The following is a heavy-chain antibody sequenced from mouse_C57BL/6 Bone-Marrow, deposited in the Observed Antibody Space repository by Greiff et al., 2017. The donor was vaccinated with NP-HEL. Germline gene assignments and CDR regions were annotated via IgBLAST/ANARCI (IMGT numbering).Heavy chain of an antibody. V-gene: IGHV7-3*01. J-gene: IGHJ4*01. Sequence: DVKLVESGGGLLQPGGSLSLSCAASGFTFTDYYMSWVRQPPGKALEWLGFIRNKANGYTTEYSASVKGRFTISRDNSQSILYLQMNALRAEDSATYYCARSIYYDYADDPFYAMDYWGQGTSVTVSS. CDR2: IRNKANGYTT. D-gene: IGHD2-4*01. CDR1: GFTFTDYY. CDR3: ARSIYYDYADDPFYAMDY.